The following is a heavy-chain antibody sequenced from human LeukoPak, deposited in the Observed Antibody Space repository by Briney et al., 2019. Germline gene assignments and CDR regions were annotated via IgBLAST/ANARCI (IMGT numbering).Heavy chain of an antibody. Sequence: ASVKVSCKASGYTFTDYYIHWVRQAPGQGLEWMGWINPNSGDTNYAQKFQGRVTMTRDTSISTAYMEVSRLTSNDTAVYYCARDFSTSSLYYFDYWGQGTLVTVSS. CDR1: GYTFTDYY. V-gene: IGHV1-2*02. J-gene: IGHJ4*02. CDR3: ARDFSTSSLYYFDY. CDR2: INPNSGDT. D-gene: IGHD2-2*01.